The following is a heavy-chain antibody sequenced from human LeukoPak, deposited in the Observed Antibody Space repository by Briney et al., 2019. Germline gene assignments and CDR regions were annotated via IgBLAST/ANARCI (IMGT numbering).Heavy chain of an antibody. Sequence: GGSLRLSCAASGFTFSNYWMSWVRQAPGKGLEWVANIKQDGSEKYYVDSVKGRFTISRDNAKNSLYLQMNSLRAEDTAVYCCARELSNRAGYFDYWGQGTLVTVSS. CDR1: GFTFSNYW. CDR3: ARELSNRAGYFDY. CDR2: IKQDGSEK. V-gene: IGHV3-7*01. J-gene: IGHJ4*02. D-gene: IGHD6-13*01.